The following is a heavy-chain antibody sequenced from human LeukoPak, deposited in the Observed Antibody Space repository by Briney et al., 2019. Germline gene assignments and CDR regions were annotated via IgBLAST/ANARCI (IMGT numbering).Heavy chain of an antibody. CDR3: ARDSSHYLGSSDY. J-gene: IGHJ4*02. CDR2: ISESGDVT. CDR1: GSTFSNYP. V-gene: IGHV3-23*01. D-gene: IGHD6-6*01. Sequence: GGSLRLSCEASGSTFSNYPMSWVRQAPGRGLEWVSVISESGDVTHYADAMKGRFTISRDNAKNTLNLQMNSLRAEDTAIYYCARDSSHYLGSSDYWGQGTLVTVSS.